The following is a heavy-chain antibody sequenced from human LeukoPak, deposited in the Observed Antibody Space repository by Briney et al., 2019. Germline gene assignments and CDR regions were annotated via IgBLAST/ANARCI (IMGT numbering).Heavy chain of an antibody. CDR2: IYYSGST. CDR1: GGSISSGGYY. V-gene: IGHV4-31*03. J-gene: IGHJ5*02. Sequence: SQTLSLTCTVSGGSISSGGYYWSWIRQHPGKGLEWIGYIYYSGSTYYNPSLKSRVTISVDTSKNQFSLKLSPVTAADTAVYYCAREGLAAVDPWGQGTLVTVSS. CDR3: AREGLAAVDP. D-gene: IGHD6-13*01.